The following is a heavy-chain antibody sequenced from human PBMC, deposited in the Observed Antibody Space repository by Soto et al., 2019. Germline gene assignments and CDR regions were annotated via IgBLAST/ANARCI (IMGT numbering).Heavy chain of an antibody. D-gene: IGHD3-10*01. J-gene: IGHJ6*02. CDR2: IDPSDSYT. CDR1: GYSFTSYW. V-gene: IGHV5-10-1*01. CDR3: ARLAMVRGVPTYGMEV. Sequence: EVQLVQSGAEVKKPGESLRISCKGSGYSFTSYWISWVRQMPGKGLEWMGRIDPSDSYTNYSPSFQGHVTISADKSISTSHLQWSSLKASDTAMYYFARLAMVRGVPTYGMEVWGQGTTVTVSS.